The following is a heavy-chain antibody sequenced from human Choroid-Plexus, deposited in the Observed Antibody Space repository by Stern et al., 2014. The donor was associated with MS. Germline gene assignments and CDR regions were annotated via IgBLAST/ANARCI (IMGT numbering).Heavy chain of an antibody. CDR3: ARIYKTIYGIVTQRGSGMDV. CDR1: GFTFGTYW. CDR2: IKEDGTEK. D-gene: IGHD3-3*01. J-gene: IGHJ6*02. V-gene: IGHV3-7*01. Sequence: EMQLVESGGGLVKPGGSLTISCTAAGFTFGTYWMTWVRQAPGKGLEWVANIKEDGTEKNYVDSLKGRCTISRDNARNSLYLQMYSLRIEDTALYYCARIYKTIYGIVTQRGSGMDVWGQGTTVIVSS.